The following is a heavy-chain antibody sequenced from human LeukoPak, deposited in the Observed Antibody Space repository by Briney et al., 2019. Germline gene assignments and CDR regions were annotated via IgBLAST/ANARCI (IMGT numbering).Heavy chain of an antibody. D-gene: IGHD3-16*01. CDR2: INLDSGNT. CDR3: ARVLRGDSGDC. CDR1: GHTFTGYD. J-gene: IGHJ4*01. Sequence: ASVTVSCKGSGHTFTGYDINWVRQATGQGLEWMGWINLDSGNTGYAQRFQGRVTITRDTSISTAYMELSSLKSEDTAIYSGARVLRGDSGDCWGQGTLVTVSS. V-gene: IGHV1-8*01.